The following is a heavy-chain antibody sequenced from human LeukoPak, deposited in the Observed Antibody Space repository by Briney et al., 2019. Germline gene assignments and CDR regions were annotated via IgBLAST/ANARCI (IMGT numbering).Heavy chain of an antibody. D-gene: IGHD6-13*01. J-gene: IGHJ6*03. V-gene: IGHV1-69*05. CDR3: ATPVAAAGNNYYYYMDV. CDR1: GGTFSSYA. Sequence: GASVKVSCKASGGTFSSYAISWVRQAPGQGLEWMGGIIPIFGTANYAQKFQGRVTITTDESTSTAYMELSSLRSEDTAVYYCATPVAAAGNNYYYYMDVWGKGTTVTVSS. CDR2: IIPIFGTA.